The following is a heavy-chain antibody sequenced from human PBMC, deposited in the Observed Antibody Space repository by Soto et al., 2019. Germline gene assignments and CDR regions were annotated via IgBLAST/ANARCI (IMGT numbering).Heavy chain of an antibody. CDR2: ISISVSYI. CDR1: GITFRSYR. V-gene: IGHV3-21*01. J-gene: IGHJ6*04. Sequence: PWGSLRLSCVVSGITFRSYRMNWVRQAPGKGLEWVSCISISVSYIYYADSVKGRFTISRDNAKNSIYLQMNSLRVEDTAVYYCATTDYGMDVWGKGNTVTVSA. CDR3: ATTDYGMDV.